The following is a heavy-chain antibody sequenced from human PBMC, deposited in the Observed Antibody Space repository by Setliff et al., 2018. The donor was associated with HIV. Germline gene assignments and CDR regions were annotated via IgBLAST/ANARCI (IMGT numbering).Heavy chain of an antibody. CDR2: ISSSGTYI. CDR3: ARDRLDGAYSGSYLRGYWYFDL. Sequence: GGSLRLSCAVSGFNFNTYSMNWVHQAPGRGLESVASISSSGTYIYYADSLKGRITISRDNTKNSLYPQIDSLRAEDTAIYYCARDRLDGAYSGSYLRGYWYFDLWGRGTLVTV. CDR1: GFNFNTYS. D-gene: IGHD1-26*01. J-gene: IGHJ2*01. V-gene: IGHV3-21*01.